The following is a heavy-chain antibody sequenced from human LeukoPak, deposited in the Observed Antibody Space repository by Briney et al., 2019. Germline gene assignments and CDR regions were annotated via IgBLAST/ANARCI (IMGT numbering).Heavy chain of an antibody. J-gene: IGHJ5*02. Sequence: GGSLRLSCAASGFTFSIYWMHWVRQAPGKGLVWVSRINSDGSSTSYADSVKGRFTISRDNAKNTLYLQMNSLRAEDTAVYYCARDVQYYDFWSGFAAWGQGTLVTVSS. CDR1: GFTFSIYW. D-gene: IGHD3-3*01. V-gene: IGHV3-74*01. CDR2: INSDGSST. CDR3: ARDVQYYDFWSGFAA.